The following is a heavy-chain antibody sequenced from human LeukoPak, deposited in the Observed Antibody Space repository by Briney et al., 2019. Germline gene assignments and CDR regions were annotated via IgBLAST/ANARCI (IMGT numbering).Heavy chain of an antibody. Sequence: GGSLRLSCAASGFAFSNYWLHWVRQAPGKGLVWVARINTHGSSTNYADSVKGRFTISRDNAKNTLYLQMTSLSAEDTAVYYALAGYYYYYMDVWGKGTTVTGSS. CDR3: LAGYYYYYMDV. J-gene: IGHJ6*03. CDR2: INTHGSST. V-gene: IGHV3-74*01. D-gene: IGHD6-13*01. CDR1: GFAFSNYW.